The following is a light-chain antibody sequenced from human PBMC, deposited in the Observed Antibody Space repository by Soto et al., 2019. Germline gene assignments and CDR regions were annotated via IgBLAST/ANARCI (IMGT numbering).Light chain of an antibody. Sequence: DIQMTQSPSTLSASVGDRVTITCRASQSFGSCWPWYQQKPGKAPKLLIYKASSLESGVPSRFSGSGSGTEFTLTISSLQPDDFATYYCQQYNSYPIFTFGPGTKVDIK. CDR2: KAS. CDR1: QSFGSC. J-gene: IGKJ3*01. V-gene: IGKV1-5*03. CDR3: QQYNSYPIFT.